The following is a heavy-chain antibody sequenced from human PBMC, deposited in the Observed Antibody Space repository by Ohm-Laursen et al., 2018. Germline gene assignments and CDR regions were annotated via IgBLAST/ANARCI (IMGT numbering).Heavy chain of an antibody. J-gene: IGHJ4*02. V-gene: IGHV3-48*01. D-gene: IGHD3-22*01. CDR3: ARGAPYYYENSGYSYVGYSDY. CDR1: GFTFAGYA. CDR2: ISGSGSTI. Sequence: SLRLSCTASGFTFAGYAMHWVRQAPGTGMEWVSNISGSGSTIYSADSVKGRPTISKDNAKNSLYLQMNSLRAEDTAVYYCARGAPYYYENSGYSYVGYSDYWGQGTLVTVSS.